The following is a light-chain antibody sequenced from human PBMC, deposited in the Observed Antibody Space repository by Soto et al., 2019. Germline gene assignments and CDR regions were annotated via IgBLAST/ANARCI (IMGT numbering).Light chain of an antibody. Sequence: QLVLTQSPSASASLGASVKLTCTLSSGHSTYAIAWHQQQPEKGPRFLMKLNSDGTHNKGDGIPDRFSGSSSGAERYLTISSLQSEDEADYYCQTWGTGILVVFGEGTKVTVL. J-gene: IGLJ2*01. CDR3: QTWGTGILVV. CDR2: LNSDGTH. CDR1: SGHSTYA. V-gene: IGLV4-69*01.